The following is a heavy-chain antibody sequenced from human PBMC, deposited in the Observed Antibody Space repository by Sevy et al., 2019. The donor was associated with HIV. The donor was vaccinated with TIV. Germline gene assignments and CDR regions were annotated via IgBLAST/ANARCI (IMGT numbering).Heavy chain of an antibody. V-gene: IGHV3-7*01. J-gene: IGHJ4*02. D-gene: IGHD4-4*01. Sequence: GGSLRLSCAASGFTFSNYWMSWVRQAPGKGLEWVANIKQDGSEKNYVDSVKGRFTISRDNAKNELYLQMNSLRVEDTAVYYGARTEYSPRYYWGQGTLVTVSS. CDR1: GFTFSNYW. CDR3: ARTEYSPRYY. CDR2: IKQDGSEK.